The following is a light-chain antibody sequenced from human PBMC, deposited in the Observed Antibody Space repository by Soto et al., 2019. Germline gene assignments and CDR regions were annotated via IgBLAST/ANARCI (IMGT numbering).Light chain of an antibody. CDR2: DAS. V-gene: IGKV3-11*01. Sequence: EIVMTQSPGTLSVSPGERATLSCRASQSVSSSYLAWYQQKPGQAPRLLIYDASNRATGIPARFSGSGSGTDFTLTISSLEPEDLAVYYCQQRTNWPWTFGQGTKVDIK. CDR3: QQRTNWPWT. J-gene: IGKJ1*01. CDR1: QSVSSSY.